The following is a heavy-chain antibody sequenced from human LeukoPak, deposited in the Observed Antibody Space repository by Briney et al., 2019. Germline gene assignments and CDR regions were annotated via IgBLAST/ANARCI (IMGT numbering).Heavy chain of an antibody. CDR2: MNPNSGNT. J-gene: IGHJ4*02. CDR3: ARPYCSSTSCYAFFDY. Sequence: ASVKVSCKASGGTFSSYAISWVRQATGQGLEWMGWMNPNSGNTGYAQKFQGRVTMTRNTSISTAYMELSSLRSEDTAVYYCARPYCSSTSCYAFFDYWGQGTLVTVSS. D-gene: IGHD2-2*01. CDR1: GGTFSSYA. V-gene: IGHV1-8*02.